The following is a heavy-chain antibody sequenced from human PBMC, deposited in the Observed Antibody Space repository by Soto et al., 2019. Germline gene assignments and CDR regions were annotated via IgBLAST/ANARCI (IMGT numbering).Heavy chain of an antibody. V-gene: IGHV4-31*03. D-gene: IGHD3-22*01. CDR2: IYYSGST. J-gene: IGHJ5*02. CDR1: GGSISSGGYY. CDR3: ARAAVNYYDSSGYCDWFDP. Sequence: SETLSLTCTVSGGSISSGGYYWSWIRQHPGKGLEWIGYIYYSGSTYYSPSLKSRVTISVDTSKNQFSLKLSSVTAADTAVYYCARAAVNYYDSSGYCDWFDPWGQGTLVTVSS.